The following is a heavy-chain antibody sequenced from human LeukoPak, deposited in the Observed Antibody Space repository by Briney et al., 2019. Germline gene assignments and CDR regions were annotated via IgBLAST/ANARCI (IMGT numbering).Heavy chain of an antibody. CDR1: GFTFTNQW. CDR2: IKQDRSEK. Sequence: GGSLRLSCAASGFTFTNQWMSWVRHAPGKGLELVANIKQDRSEKYYVDSVKGRFTISRDNARNSLYMQMNSMRAEDTAVYYCARLREIPVFGVVTKSTSYFDYWGQGALVTVSS. V-gene: IGHV3-7*01. D-gene: IGHD3-3*01. CDR3: ARLREIPVFGVVTKSTSYFDY. J-gene: IGHJ4*02.